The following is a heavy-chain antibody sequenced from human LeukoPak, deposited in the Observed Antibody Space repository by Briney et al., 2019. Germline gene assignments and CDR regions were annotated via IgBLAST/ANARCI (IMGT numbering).Heavy chain of an antibody. CDR2: IGYRGGSI. V-gene: IGHV3-23*01. D-gene: IGHD1-26*01. J-gene: IGHJ6*03. CDR3: AKSWGSTRPYYNYMDV. CDR1: GITFSNYA. Sequence: GGSLRLSCAASGITFSNYAMSWVRQALGKGLEWVSIIGYRGGSIYYAYSVKGRFTISRDNSKNTLSLQMNGLRPEDTAVYYCAKSWGSTRPYYNYMDVWAKGPRSPSP.